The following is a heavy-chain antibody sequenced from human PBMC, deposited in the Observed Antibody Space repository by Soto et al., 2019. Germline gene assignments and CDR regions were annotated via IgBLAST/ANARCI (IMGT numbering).Heavy chain of an antibody. CDR1: GGSFSGYY. J-gene: IGHJ4*02. CDR3: ARARDIVVVVAAPYIDF. D-gene: IGHD2-15*01. Sequence: PSETLSLTCAVYGGSFSGYYWSWIRQPPGKGLEWIGEINHSGSTNYNPSLKSRVTISVDTSKNQFSLKLSSVTAADTAVYYCARARDIVVVVAAPYIDFWGQGILVTVSS. V-gene: IGHV4-34*01. CDR2: INHSGST.